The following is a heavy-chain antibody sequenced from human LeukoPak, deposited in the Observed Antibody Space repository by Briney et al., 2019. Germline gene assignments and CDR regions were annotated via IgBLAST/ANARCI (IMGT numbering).Heavy chain of an antibody. V-gene: IGHV3-21*01. D-gene: IGHD3-3*01. CDR1: GFTFSSYS. CDR2: ISSSSSYI. CDR3: ARGLPIFGVVITPSDY. J-gene: IGHJ4*02. Sequence: GGSLRLSCAVSGFTFSSYSMNWVRQAPGKGLEWVSSISSSSSYIYYADSVKGRFTISRDNAKNSLYLQMNSLRAEDTAVYYCARGLPIFGVVITPSDYWGQGTLVTVSS.